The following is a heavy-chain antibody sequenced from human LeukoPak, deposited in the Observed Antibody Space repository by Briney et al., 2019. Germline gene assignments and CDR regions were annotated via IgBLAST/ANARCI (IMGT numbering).Heavy chain of an antibody. D-gene: IGHD1-1*01. CDR1: GGSISSYY. CDR3: ARGTGTEGDWFDP. V-gene: IGHV4-59*01. J-gene: IGHJ5*02. CDR2: IPYSGST. Sequence: SETLSLTCTVSGGSISSYYWSWTRQPPGKGLEWIGYIPYSGSTNYNPSLKSRVTMSVDTSKNQFSLKLSSVTAADTAVYYCARGTGTEGDWFDPWGQGTLATVSS.